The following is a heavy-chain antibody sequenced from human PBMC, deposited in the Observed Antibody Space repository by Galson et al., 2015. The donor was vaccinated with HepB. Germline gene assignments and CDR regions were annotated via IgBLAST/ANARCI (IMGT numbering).Heavy chain of an antibody. V-gene: IGHV3-43*01. CDR1: GFNLDDYI. Sequence: SLRLSCAASGFNLDDYIMHWIRQAPGQGLEWVSLVNWNDGSTFYADSVKGRFTISRDNSKKSIYLQMNGLRTEDTALYYCAKDGANGGLFDSWGQGALVTVSS. CDR2: VNWNDGST. CDR3: AKDGANGGLFDS. J-gene: IGHJ4*02. D-gene: IGHD7-27*01.